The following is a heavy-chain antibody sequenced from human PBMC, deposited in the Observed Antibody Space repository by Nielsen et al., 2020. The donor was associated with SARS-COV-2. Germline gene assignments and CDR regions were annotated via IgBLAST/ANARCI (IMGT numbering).Heavy chain of an antibody. D-gene: IGHD2-15*01. Sequence: ASVKVSCKASGYTFTSYGISWVRQAPGQGLEWMGRINPNSGATIYAQKFQGRVTMTRDTSISTAYLEVTRLRSDDTAVYYCARVDGHCSGGSCYSGVYWGQGTLVTVSS. CDR2: INPNSGAT. CDR1: GYTFTSYG. CDR3: ARVDGHCSGGSCYSGVY. J-gene: IGHJ4*02. V-gene: IGHV1-2*06.